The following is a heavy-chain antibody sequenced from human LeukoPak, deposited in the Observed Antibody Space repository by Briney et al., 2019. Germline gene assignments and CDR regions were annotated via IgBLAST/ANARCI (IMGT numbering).Heavy chain of an antibody. V-gene: IGHV4-61*01. CDR3: ARAYGTMVRGVIMGFDY. Sequence: PSETLSLTCTVSGGSISSGSYYWSWIRQPPGKGLEWIGYIYYSGSTNYNPSLKSRVTISVDTSKNQFSLKLSSVTAADTAVYYCARAYGTMVRGVIMGFDYWGQGTLVTVSS. CDR1: GGSISSGSYY. J-gene: IGHJ4*02. CDR2: IYYSGST. D-gene: IGHD3-10*01.